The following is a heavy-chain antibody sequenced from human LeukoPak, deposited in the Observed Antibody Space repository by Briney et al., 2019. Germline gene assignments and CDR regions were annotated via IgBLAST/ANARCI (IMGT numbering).Heavy chain of an antibody. CDR1: GGSISSYY. J-gene: IGHJ4*02. V-gene: IGHV4-4*07. CDR3: AGVFSGRRPFEL. D-gene: IGHD3-10*01. CDR2: IYFRGTT. Sequence: PSETLSLTCTVSGGSISSYYWGWIRQPAGKGLEWIGRIYFRGTTNNNPSLKSRLTTSIDTSKKQFSLNLSSVTAADTAVYYCAGVFSGRRPFELWGQGTLVTVSS.